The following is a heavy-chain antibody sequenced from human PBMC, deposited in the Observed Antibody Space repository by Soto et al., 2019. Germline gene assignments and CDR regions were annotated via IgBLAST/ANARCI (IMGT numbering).Heavy chain of an antibody. CDR2: FYYSGST. CDR3: AREGRMGTFDY. CDR1: GGSVSGGSYF. Sequence: QVQLQESGPGLVRPSETLSLTCTVSGGSVSGGSYFWSWVRQPPGKGREWIGYFYYSGSTTYNPSLKSRVTILEDTSKNQFSLKLNSVTAADTAVYYCAREGRMGTFDYWGQGALVTVSS. V-gene: IGHV4-61*01. D-gene: IGHD1-1*01. J-gene: IGHJ4*02.